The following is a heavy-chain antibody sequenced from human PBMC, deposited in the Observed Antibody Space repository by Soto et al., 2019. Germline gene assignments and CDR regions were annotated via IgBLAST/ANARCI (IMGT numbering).Heavy chain of an antibody. J-gene: IGHJ4*02. CDR2: ISGSGGTT. D-gene: IGHD3-22*01. CDR1: GFTFSSYA. CDR3: AKGIDSSGYPHIDY. Sequence: EVQLLESGGGLVQPGGSLRLSCAASGFTFSSYAMSWVRQAPGKGLEWVSVISGSGGTTYYADSVKDRFTISRDNSKNTLYLQMNSLKAEDTAVYYCAKGIDSSGYPHIDYWGQVTLVTVSS. V-gene: IGHV3-23*01.